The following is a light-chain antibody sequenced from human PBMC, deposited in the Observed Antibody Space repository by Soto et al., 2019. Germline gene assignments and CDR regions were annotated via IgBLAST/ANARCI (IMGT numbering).Light chain of an antibody. Sequence: IVLTQSPAIVALSPGDRATLSCRASQTVSSAYLAWYQHKPGQAPRLLIHGASSRVAGVPDRFSGSGSGTDFTLTIAKLEPEDCAVYYCQQYQSLTFGGGTKVEIK. J-gene: IGKJ4*01. CDR2: GAS. V-gene: IGKV3-20*01. CDR1: QTVSSAY. CDR3: QQYQSLT.